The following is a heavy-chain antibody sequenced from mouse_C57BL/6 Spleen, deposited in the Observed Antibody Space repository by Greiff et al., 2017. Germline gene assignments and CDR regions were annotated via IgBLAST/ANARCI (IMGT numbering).Heavy chain of an antibody. CDR3: ARRDGSSYNFDY. J-gene: IGHJ2*01. D-gene: IGHD1-1*01. Sequence: VQLQQPGAELVRPGSSVKLSCKASGYTFTSYWMHWVKQRPIQGLEWIGNIDPSDSETHYNQKFKDKATLTVDKSSSTAYMQLSSLTSEDSAVYYCARRDGSSYNFDYWGQGTTLTVSS. CDR1: GYTFTSYW. V-gene: IGHV1-52*01. CDR2: IDPSDSET.